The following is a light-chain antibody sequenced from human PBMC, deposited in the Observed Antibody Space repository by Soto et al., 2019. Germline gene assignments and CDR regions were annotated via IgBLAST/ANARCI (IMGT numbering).Light chain of an antibody. V-gene: IGKV3-20*01. J-gene: IGKJ1*01. Sequence: EIVLTQSPGTLSLSPGERATLSCRASQSVSSSYLAWYQQKPGQAPRLLINGASSRATGIPDRFSGSGSGTDFTLTISRLEPEDFAVYYCQQYGSSLWTFGQGTKVEIQ. CDR2: GAS. CDR1: QSVSSSY. CDR3: QQYGSSLWT.